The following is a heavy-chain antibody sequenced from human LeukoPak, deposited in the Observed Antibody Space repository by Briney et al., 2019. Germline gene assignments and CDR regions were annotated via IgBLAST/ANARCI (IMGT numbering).Heavy chain of an antibody. CDR2: INSDGSST. D-gene: IGHD3-22*01. CDR1: GFIISSYW. Sequence: GGSLRLSCAASGFIISSYWMHWVRQAPGKGLAWVSRINSDGSSTSYADSVKGRFTVSRDNAKNTLYLQMNSLRAEDTAVYYCARDINYYDSSGYYKDYWGQGTLVTVSS. J-gene: IGHJ4*02. V-gene: IGHV3-74*01. CDR3: ARDINYYDSSGYYKDY.